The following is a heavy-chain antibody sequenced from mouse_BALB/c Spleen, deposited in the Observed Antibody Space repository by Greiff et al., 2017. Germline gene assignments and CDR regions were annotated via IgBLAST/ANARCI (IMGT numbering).Heavy chain of an antibody. Sequence: VQLQQSGPELVKPGASVKISCKASGYAFSSSWMNWVKQRPGQGLEWIGRIYPGDGDTNYNGKFKGKATLTADKSSSTAYMQLSSLTSVDSAVYFCARVDYGNYYAMDYWGQGTSVTVSS. D-gene: IGHD2-1*01. CDR3: ARVDYGNYYAMDY. J-gene: IGHJ4*01. V-gene: IGHV1-82*01. CDR2: IYPGDGDT. CDR1: GYAFSSSW.